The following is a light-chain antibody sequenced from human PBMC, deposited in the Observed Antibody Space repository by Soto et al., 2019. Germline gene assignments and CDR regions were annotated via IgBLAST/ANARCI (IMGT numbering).Light chain of an antibody. Sequence: QSVLTQPACVSGSPGQSITISCTGTGSDVGGYNYVSWYQQHPGKAPKLMIYEVNNRPSGVSNRFSGSKSGNTASLTISGLQAEDEADYYCSSYATRSTLPVFAAGTK. J-gene: IGLJ1*01. CDR1: GSDVGGYNY. CDR2: EVN. V-gene: IGLV2-14*01. CDR3: SSYATRSTLPV.